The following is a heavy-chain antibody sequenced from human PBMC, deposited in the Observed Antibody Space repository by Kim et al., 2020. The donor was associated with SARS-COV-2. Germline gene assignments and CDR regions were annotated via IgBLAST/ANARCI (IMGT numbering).Heavy chain of an antibody. CDR3: ATDVRGWYMRGVPIY. D-gene: IGHD6-19*01. CDR1: GYTLTELS. J-gene: IGHJ4*02. V-gene: IGHV1-24*01. CDR2: FDPEDGET. Sequence: ASVKVSCKVSGYTLTELSMHWVRQAPGKGLEWMGGFDPEDGETIYAQKFQGRVTMTEDTSTDTAYMELSSLRSEDTAVYYCATDVRGWYMRGVPIYWGQGTLVTVSS.